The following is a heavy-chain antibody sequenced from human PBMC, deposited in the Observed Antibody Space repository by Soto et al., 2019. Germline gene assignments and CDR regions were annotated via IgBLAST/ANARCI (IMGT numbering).Heavy chain of an antibody. V-gene: IGHV4-59*01. J-gene: IGHJ4*02. CDR2: LYHSGST. CDR3: ARTTVVTPYYFDY. D-gene: IGHD4-17*01. CDR1: GDSFSSYF. Sequence: SETLSLTCTVSGDSFSSYFWSWIRQIPGKGLEWVGYLYHSGSTNYNPSLKSRITISVDTSKNHLSLRLSSVTVADTAVYYCARTTVVTPYYFDYWGQGALVTVSS.